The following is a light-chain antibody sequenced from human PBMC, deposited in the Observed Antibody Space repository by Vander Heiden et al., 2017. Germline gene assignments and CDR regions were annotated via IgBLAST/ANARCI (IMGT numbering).Light chain of an antibody. CDR3: QQYYSTPWT. Sequence: DIVMTQSPDPLAVSLGERATINCKSSQSVLYISNNKNYLAWYQQKPGQPPKLLIYWASTRESGVPDRFSGSGSGTDFTLTISSLQAEDVAVYYCQQYYSTPWTFGQGTKVEIK. V-gene: IGKV4-1*01. J-gene: IGKJ1*01. CDR1: QSVLYISNNKNY. CDR2: WAS.